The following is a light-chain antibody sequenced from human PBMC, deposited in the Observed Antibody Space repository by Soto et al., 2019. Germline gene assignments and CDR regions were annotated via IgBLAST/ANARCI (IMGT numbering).Light chain of an antibody. J-gene: IGLJ1*01. CDR2: EVT. CDR3: SSCAGSNNPYV. CDR1: SGDIGGYDY. V-gene: IGLV2-8*01. Sequence: QSVLTQPPSASGSPGQSVTISCTGTSGDIGGYDYVSWYQQHPGKAPKLMIYEVTKRPLGVPDRFSGSKSGNTASLTVSGLQAEDEADYYCSSCAGSNNPYVFGTGTKATVL.